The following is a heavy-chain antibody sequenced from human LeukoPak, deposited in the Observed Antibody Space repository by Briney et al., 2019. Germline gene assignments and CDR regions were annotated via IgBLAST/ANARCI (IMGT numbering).Heavy chain of an antibody. CDR2: ISGSGGST. V-gene: IGHV3-23*01. Sequence: QPGGSLRLSCAASGFTFSSYAMSWVRQAPGKGLEWVSAISGSGGSTYYADSVKGRFTISRDNSKNTLYLQMNSLRAEDTAVYYCAKAHTREDSSGLYYFDYWGQGTLVTVSS. J-gene: IGHJ4*02. D-gene: IGHD6-19*01. CDR3: AKAHTREDSSGLYYFDY. CDR1: GFTFSSYA.